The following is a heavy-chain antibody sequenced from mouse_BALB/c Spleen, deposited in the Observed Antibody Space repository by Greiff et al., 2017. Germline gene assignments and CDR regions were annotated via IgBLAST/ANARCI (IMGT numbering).Heavy chain of an antibody. Sequence: EVKLVESGGGLVKPGGSLKLSCAASGFAFSSYDMSWVRQTPEKRLEWVAYISSGGGSTYYPDTVKGRFTISRDNAKNTLYLQMSSLKSEDTAMYYCARVSISSYDYWGQGTTLTVSS. V-gene: IGHV5-12-1*01. CDR1: GFAFSSYD. D-gene: IGHD1-1*01. CDR2: ISSGGGST. CDR3: ARVSISSYDY. J-gene: IGHJ2*01.